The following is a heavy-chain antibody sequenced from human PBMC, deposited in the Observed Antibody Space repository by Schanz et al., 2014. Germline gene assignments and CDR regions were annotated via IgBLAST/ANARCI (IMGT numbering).Heavy chain of an antibody. Sequence: QVHLVQSGAEVKRPGASVKVSCKASEYSFTSYSMHWVRQAPGQRLEWMGWINTGSGDTKYSQNFQGRVTITRDTSASTAYMELSSLRSDDTAVYYCAKDSTHIDIVLVPTAIDYWGQGTLVTVSS. CDR2: INTGSGDT. V-gene: IGHV1-3*04. CDR3: AKDSTHIDIVLVPTAIDY. D-gene: IGHD2-2*01. CDR1: EYSFTSYS. J-gene: IGHJ4*02.